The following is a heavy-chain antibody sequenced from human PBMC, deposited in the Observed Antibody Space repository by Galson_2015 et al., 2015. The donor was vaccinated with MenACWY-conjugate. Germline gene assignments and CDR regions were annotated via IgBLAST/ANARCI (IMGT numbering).Heavy chain of an antibody. CDR2: IKPDGSET. Sequence: SLRLSCAASGFTFRNYWMAWVRQAPGKGPEWVANIKPDGSETYYVDSVKGRFTVSRDNAKNSLYLQMNSLRAEDTALYYCATYYCTSGTCYHFDCWGLGTLATVSS. D-gene: IGHD2-8*01. V-gene: IGHV3-7*01. CDR1: GFTFRNYW. CDR3: ATYYCTSGTCYHFDC. J-gene: IGHJ4*02.